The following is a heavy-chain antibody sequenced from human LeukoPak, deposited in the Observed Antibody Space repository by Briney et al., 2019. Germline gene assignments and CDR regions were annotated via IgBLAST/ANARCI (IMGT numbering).Heavy chain of an antibody. Sequence: PGGSLRLSCAASGFTFSDYYMSWIRQAPGKWLEWVSYISSSGSTIYYADSVKGRFTSFRDNAKNSLYLQMNSLRPEETDVYYGAREGPMLRGVIGGKIDYWGQGTLVTVSS. D-gene: IGHD3-10*01. V-gene: IGHV3-11*01. J-gene: IGHJ4*02. CDR2: ISSSGSTI. CDR3: AREGPMLRGVIGGKIDY. CDR1: GFTFSDYY.